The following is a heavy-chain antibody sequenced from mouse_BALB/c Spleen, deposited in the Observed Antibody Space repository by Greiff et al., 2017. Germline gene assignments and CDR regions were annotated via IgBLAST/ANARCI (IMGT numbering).Heavy chain of an antibody. J-gene: IGHJ4*01. CDR2: IYPGDGDT. D-gene: IGHD1-1*01. V-gene: IGHV1-87*01. CDR1: GYTFTSYW. CDR3: ARHYGSSFYAMDY. Sequence: VKLMESGAELARPGASVKLSCKASGYTFTSYWMQWVKQRPGQGLEWIGAIYPGDGDTRYTQKFKGKATLTADKSSSTAYMQLSSLASEDSAVYYCARHYGSSFYAMDYWGQGTSVTVSS.